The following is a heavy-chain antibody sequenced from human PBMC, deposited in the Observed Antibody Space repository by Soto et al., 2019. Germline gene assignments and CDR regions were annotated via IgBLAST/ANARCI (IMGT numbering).Heavy chain of an antibody. J-gene: IGHJ4*02. D-gene: IGHD1-1*01. CDR3: ERWPQLEPRFDY. CDR2: IYYSGIT. CDR1: SGSISSGGYY. Sequence: QVQLQESGPGLVKPSQTLSLTCTVSSGSISSGGYYWSWIRQRPGKGLEWIGYIYYSGITYYNPSLKSRVTISVDTSKNQFSLKLSSVTAADTAVYYCERWPQLEPRFDYWGQGTLVTVSS. V-gene: IGHV4-31*03.